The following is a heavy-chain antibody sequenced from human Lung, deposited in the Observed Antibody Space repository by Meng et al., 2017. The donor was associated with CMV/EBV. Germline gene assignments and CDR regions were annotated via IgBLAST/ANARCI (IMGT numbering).Heavy chain of an antibody. V-gene: IGHV3-74*01. CDR1: GFTFSCYW. J-gene: IGHJ4*02. Sequence: GESXKISCAASGFTFSCYWMHWVRQAPGKGLEWVSRIDSDGSSTTYAESVKGRFTISRDNAKNTLFLQMISLRAEDTAVYYCTRDGDYYDATLHWGQGSLVTVSS. CDR2: IDSDGSST. CDR3: TRDGDYYDATLH. D-gene: IGHD3-16*01.